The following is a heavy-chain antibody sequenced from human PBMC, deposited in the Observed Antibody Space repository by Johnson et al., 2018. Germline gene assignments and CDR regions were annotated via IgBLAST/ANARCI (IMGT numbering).Heavy chain of an antibody. J-gene: IGHJ6*04. D-gene: IGHD4-23*01. CDR3: ARDYDGGNAYLFPYFHH. CDR2: IIPIFDTA. Sequence: QVQLVESGAEVKKXGSSVKVSCKASGATFSSYAISWVRQAPGQGLEWMGGIIPIFDTANYAQKFQGRVTITADESASTDYIELRSLRSGEPAGYYCARDYDGGNAYLFPYFHHWGKGTTVTVSS. V-gene: IGHV1-69*01. CDR1: GATFSSYA.